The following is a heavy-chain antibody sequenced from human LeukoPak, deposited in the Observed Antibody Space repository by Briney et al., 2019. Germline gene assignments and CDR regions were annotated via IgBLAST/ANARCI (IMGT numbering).Heavy chain of an antibody. CDR3: ARAWATDNWFDP. Sequence: ASVKVSCKASGYTFTGYYMHWVRQAPGQGLEWMGWINPNSGGTNYAQRFQGWVTMTRDTSISTAYMELSRLRSDDTAVYYCARAWATDNWFDPWGQGTLVTVSS. CDR2: INPNSGGT. D-gene: IGHD5-12*01. J-gene: IGHJ5*02. CDR1: GYTFTGYY. V-gene: IGHV1-2*04.